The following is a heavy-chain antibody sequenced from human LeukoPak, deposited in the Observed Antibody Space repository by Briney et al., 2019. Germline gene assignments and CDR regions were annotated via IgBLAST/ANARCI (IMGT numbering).Heavy chain of an antibody. J-gene: IGHJ4*02. V-gene: IGHV3-7*01. CDR1: GFTFSSYA. CDR3: ARTLVPSLRALWFGEFPLDSVLGVDY. D-gene: IGHD3-10*01. Sequence: GGSLRLSCAASGFTFSSYAMSWVRQAPGKGLEWVANINEDGREKHDVDSVKGRFTISRDNAKNSLYLQMNSLRAEDTAVYYCARTLVPSLRALWFGEFPLDSVLGVDYWGQGTLVTVSS. CDR2: INEDGREK.